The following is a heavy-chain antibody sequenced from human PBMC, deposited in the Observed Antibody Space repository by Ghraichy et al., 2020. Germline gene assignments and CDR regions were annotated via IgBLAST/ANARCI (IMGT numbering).Heavy chain of an antibody. CDR3: ARGSMVVRFYYYDGMDV. V-gene: IGHV3-48*02. Sequence: GGSLRLSCVGSGFTLSNYGMNWVRQSPGKGLEWVSYITSRSSRIFYADSVKGRFTVSRDSAKNSLSRQMNSLRDEDTAVYYCARGSMVVRFYYYDGMDVWGQGTTVTVSS. D-gene: IGHD2-15*01. J-gene: IGHJ6*02. CDR1: GFTLSNYG. CDR2: ITSRSSRI.